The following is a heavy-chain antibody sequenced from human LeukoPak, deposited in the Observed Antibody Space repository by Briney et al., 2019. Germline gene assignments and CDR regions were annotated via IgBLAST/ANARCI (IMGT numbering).Heavy chain of an antibody. Sequence: GGSLRLSCAASGFTFSSYSMNWVRLAPGKGLEWVSSISSSSSYIYYADSVKGRFTISRDNAKNSLYLQMNSLRAEDTAVYYCARGGIVVVPAGDTYYFDYWGQGTLVTVSS. D-gene: IGHD2-2*01. CDR2: ISSSSSYI. V-gene: IGHV3-21*01. J-gene: IGHJ4*02. CDR3: ARGGIVVVPAGDTYYFDY. CDR1: GFTFSSYS.